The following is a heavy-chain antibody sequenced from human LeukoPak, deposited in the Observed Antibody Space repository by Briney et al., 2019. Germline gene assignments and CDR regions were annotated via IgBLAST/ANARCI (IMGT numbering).Heavy chain of an antibody. Sequence: GGSLRLSCAASGFTFSTYWMHWVRQVPGKGLVWVSHINSGGSSARYADPVKGRFTISRDNAKNTVYLQMNSLRGEDTAVYYCASGSTIAAAALDYWGQGTLVTVSS. CDR1: GFTFSTYW. D-gene: IGHD6-13*01. V-gene: IGHV3-74*01. J-gene: IGHJ4*02. CDR2: INSGGSSA. CDR3: ASGSTIAAAALDY.